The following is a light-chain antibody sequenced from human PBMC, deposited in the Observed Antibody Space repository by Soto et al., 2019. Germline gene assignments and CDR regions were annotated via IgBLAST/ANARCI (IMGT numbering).Light chain of an antibody. V-gene: IGKV1-39*01. CDR3: HSRA. CDR2: AAS. J-gene: IGKJ5*01. Sequence: DIKMTQSTSSLAASVGDRFTITCRASQSIRRFLNWYQQKPGKAPKLLIYAASNLESGVPSRVSGSGSETEFTLTISRLQPDDFATYFCHSRAFGQGTRLEI. CDR1: QSIRRF.